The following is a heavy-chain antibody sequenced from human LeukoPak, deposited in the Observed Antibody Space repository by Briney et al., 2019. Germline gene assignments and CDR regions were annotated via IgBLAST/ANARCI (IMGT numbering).Heavy chain of an antibody. CDR3: ARDPHCGGDCYSDY. CDR2: ISSSGSTI. Sequence: GGSLRLSCAASGFTFSDYYMSWIRQAPGKGLGWVSYISSSGSTIYYADSVKGRFTISRDNAKNSLYLQMNSLRAEDTAVYYCARDPHCGGDCYSDYWGQGTLVTVSS. J-gene: IGHJ4*02. V-gene: IGHV3-11*01. D-gene: IGHD2-21*02. CDR1: GFTFSDYY.